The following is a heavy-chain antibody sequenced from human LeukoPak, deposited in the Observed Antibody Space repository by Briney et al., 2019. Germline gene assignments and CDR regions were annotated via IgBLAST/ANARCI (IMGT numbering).Heavy chain of an antibody. CDR1: GGSISSGGYY. CDR3: AREAPGLSGYD. Sequence: PSETLSLTCTVSGGSISSGGYYWSWIRQHPGKGLEWIGYIYYSGSTYYNPSLRSRVTISVDTSKNQFSLKLSSVTAADTAVYYCAREAPGLSGYDWGQGTLVTVSS. J-gene: IGHJ4*02. CDR2: IYYSGST. V-gene: IGHV4-31*03. D-gene: IGHD5-12*01.